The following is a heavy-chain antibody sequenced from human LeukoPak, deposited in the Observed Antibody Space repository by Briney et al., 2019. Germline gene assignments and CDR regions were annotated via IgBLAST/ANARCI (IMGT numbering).Heavy chain of an antibody. D-gene: IGHD3-22*01. Sequence: GSLRPSCGTSGFTFCSYWMSWVRQAPGKGLEWVANIKQDGSEKYDVDSVKGRFTISRDNAKNSLYLQMNSLRAEDTAVYYCARDSINYYDSSGYGAFDIWGQGTMVTVSS. CDR2: IKQDGSEK. CDR1: GFTFCSYW. CDR3: ARDSINYYDSSGYGAFDI. V-gene: IGHV3-7*01. J-gene: IGHJ3*02.